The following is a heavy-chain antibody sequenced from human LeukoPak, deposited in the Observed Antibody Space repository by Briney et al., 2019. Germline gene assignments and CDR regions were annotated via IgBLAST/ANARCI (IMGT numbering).Heavy chain of an antibody. V-gene: IGHV3-30-3*01. D-gene: IGHD1-20*01. J-gene: IGHJ6*02. CDR1: GFAFSSYA. Sequence: GGSLRLSCAATGFAFSSYAMHWVRQAPGKGLEWVAVISYDGSNKYYADSVKGRFTISRDNSKNTLYLQMNSLRAEDTAVYYCLNWKLEDGMDVWGQGTTVTVSS. CDR2: ISYDGSNK. CDR3: LNWKLEDGMDV.